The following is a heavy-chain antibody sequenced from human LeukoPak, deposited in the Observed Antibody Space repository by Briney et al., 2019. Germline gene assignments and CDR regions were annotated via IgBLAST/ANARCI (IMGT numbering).Heavy chain of an antibody. Sequence: PGGSLRLSCAASGFTFSNAWMSWVRQAPGKGLEWVGRIKSKTDGRTTDYAAPVKGRFTISRDDSKNTLYLQMNSLKTEDTAVYYCTTSTVTYFDYWGQGTLVTVSS. CDR1: GFTFSNAW. D-gene: IGHD4-17*01. CDR3: TTSTVTYFDY. CDR2: IKSKTDGRTT. J-gene: IGHJ4*02. V-gene: IGHV3-15*01.